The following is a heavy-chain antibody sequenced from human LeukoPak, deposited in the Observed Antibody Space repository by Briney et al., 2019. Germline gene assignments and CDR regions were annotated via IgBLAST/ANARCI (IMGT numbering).Heavy chain of an antibody. D-gene: IGHD1-1*01. CDR3: ARGPRGGNWNEALDY. J-gene: IGHJ4*02. CDR2: FFPGDSDT. Sequence: GESLKISCKASGYSFTTYWIGWVRQMPGKGLEWMGMFFPGDSDTRKSPSFQDQVTLSADKSLTTAYLQWRSLRASDTALYDCARGPRGGNWNEALDYWGQGTLVTVSS. CDR1: GYSFTTYW. V-gene: IGHV5-51*01.